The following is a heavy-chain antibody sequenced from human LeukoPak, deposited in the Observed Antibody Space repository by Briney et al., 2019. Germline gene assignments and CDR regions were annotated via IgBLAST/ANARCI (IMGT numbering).Heavy chain of an antibody. V-gene: IGHV3-33*01. CDR3: ARGHGQKQGHYFDY. CDR1: GFTFSSYG. CDR2: IWYDGSNK. Sequence: PGGSLRLSCEASGFTFSSYGMHWVRQAPGKGLEWVAVIWYDGSNKYYADSVKGRFTISRDNSKNTLYLQMNSLRAEDTAVYYCARGHGQKQGHYFDYWGQGTLVTVSS. J-gene: IGHJ4*02.